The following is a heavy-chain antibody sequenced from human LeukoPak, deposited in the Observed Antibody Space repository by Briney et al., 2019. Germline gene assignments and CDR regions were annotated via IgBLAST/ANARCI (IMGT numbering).Heavy chain of an antibody. D-gene: IGHD3-10*01. CDR2: IYHSGST. V-gene: IGHV4-61*08. CDR1: GGSISSGGYY. CDR3: ARGSMVRGPLKWFDP. Sequence: SETLSLTCTVSGGSISSGGYYWSWIRQPPGTGLEWIGYIYHSGSTNYNPSLKSRVTMSVDTSKNQFSLKLSSVTAADTAVYYCARGSMVRGPLKWFDPWGQGTLVTVSS. J-gene: IGHJ5*02.